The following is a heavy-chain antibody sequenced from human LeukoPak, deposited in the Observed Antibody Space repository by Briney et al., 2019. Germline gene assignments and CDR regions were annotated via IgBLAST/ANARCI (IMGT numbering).Heavy chain of an antibody. V-gene: IGHV4-34*01. Sequence: SETLSLTCAVYGGSFSGYYWSWIRQPPGKGLEWIGEINHSGSTNYNPSLKSRVTISVDTSKNQFSLKLSSVTAADTAVYYCARHRRLITIFGVAVTLHAHDAFDIWGQGTMVTVSS. D-gene: IGHD3-3*01. CDR2: INHSGST. CDR1: GGSFSGYY. CDR3: ARHRRLITIFGVAVTLHAHDAFDI. J-gene: IGHJ3*02.